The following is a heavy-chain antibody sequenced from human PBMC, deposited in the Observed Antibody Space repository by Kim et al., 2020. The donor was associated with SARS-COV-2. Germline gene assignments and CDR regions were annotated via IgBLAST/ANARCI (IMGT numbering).Heavy chain of an antibody. D-gene: IGHD3-22*01. Sequence: GGSLRLSCAASGFTFSSYGMHWVRQAPGKGLEWVAVIWYDGSNKYYADSVKGRFTISRDNSKNTLYLQMNSLRAEDTAVYYCARDRSGVPLHTSYYDSSGYYFDYWGQGTLVTVSS. J-gene: IGHJ4*02. V-gene: IGHV3-33*01. CDR2: IWYDGSNK. CDR1: GFTFSSYG. CDR3: ARDRSGVPLHTSYYDSSGYYFDY.